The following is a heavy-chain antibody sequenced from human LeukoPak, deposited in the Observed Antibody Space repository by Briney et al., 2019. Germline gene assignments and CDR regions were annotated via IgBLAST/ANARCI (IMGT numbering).Heavy chain of an antibody. CDR1: GYIFNNYG. Sequence: ASVKVSCKASGYIFNNYGIIWVRQAPGQGLEWMGWISTNNGNTNYARKLQGRVTMTTVTSTSTAYMELRSLRSDDTALYYCAKVAGLTWWDLPDLWGQGTLVTVSS. CDR2: ISTNNGNT. CDR3: AKVAGLTWWDLPDL. D-gene: IGHD2-15*01. V-gene: IGHV1-18*01. J-gene: IGHJ5*02.